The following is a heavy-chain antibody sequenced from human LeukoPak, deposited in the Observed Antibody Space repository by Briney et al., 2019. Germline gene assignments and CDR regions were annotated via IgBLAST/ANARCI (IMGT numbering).Heavy chain of an antibody. CDR2: ISWDGGST. CDR3: AKGIDPAPSMAIGY. J-gene: IGHJ4*02. D-gene: IGHD2/OR15-2a*01. Sequence: GGSLRLSCAASGFTFDDYTMHWVRQAPGKGLEWVSLISWDGGSTYYADSVKGRFTISRDNSKNSLYLQMNSLRTEDTALYYCAKGIDPAPSMAIGYWGQGTLVTVSS. CDR1: GFTFDDYT. V-gene: IGHV3-43*01.